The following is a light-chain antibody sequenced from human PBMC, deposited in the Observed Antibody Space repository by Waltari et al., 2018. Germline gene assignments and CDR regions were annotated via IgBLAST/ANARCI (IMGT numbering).Light chain of an antibody. J-gene: IGKJ1*01. Sequence: VLTQSPGTLSLSPGERATLSCRPSQSVGRALAWYQQKPGQAPRLLIYDASIGATGAPDRFSGSAAGTDFSLNLSRLGSGDVALYYCQHYGRLPVTLGQGTMVE. V-gene: IGKV3-20*01. CDR3: QHYGRLPVT. CDR1: QSVGRA. CDR2: DAS.